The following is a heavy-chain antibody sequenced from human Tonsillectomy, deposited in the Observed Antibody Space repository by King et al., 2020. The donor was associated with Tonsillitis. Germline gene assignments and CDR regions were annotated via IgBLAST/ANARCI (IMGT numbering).Heavy chain of an antibody. CDR3: ARTYYDFWSGYPRDAFDI. CDR1: GGSISSGSYY. J-gene: IGHJ3*02. CDR2: IYPSEST. V-gene: IGHV4-61*02. D-gene: IGHD3-3*01. Sequence: LQLQESGPGLVKPSQTLSLTCTVSGGSISSGSYYWSWIRQPAGQGLEWIGRIYPSESTNYNPSLKSRVTMSLDTSKNQFSLKLNSVTAADTAVYYCARTYYDFWSGYPRDAFDIWGLGTMVTVSS.